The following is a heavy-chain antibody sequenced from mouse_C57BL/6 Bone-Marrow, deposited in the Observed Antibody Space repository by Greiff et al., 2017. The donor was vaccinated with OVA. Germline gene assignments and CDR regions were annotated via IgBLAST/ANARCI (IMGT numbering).Heavy chain of an antibody. CDR1: GFTFSSYA. J-gene: IGHJ1*03. Sequence: EVQRVESGAGLVKPGGSLKLSCAASGFTFSSYAMSWVRQTPEKRLEWVAYISSGGDYIYYADTVKGRFTISRDNARNTLYLQMSSLKSEDTAMYYCTRGGHYYGSRRYFDVWGTGTTVTVSS. V-gene: IGHV5-9-1*02. D-gene: IGHD1-1*01. CDR3: TRGGHYYGSRRYFDV. CDR2: ISSGGDYI.